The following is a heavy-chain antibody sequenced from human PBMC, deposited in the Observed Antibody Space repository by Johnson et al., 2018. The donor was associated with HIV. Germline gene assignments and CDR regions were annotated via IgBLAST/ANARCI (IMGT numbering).Heavy chain of an antibody. CDR1: GFTFSDYY. CDR3: ASGWGIAASDAFDI. Sequence: QVQLVESGGGLVQSGGSLRLSCAASGFTFSDYYMSWIRQAPGKGLEWVSYISSSGSTIYYADSVKGRFTISRDNAKNSLYLQMNSLRAEDTAVDYCASGWGIAASDAFDIWGQGTMVTGSS. CDR2: ISSSGSTI. V-gene: IGHV3-11*04. D-gene: IGHD6-13*01. J-gene: IGHJ3*02.